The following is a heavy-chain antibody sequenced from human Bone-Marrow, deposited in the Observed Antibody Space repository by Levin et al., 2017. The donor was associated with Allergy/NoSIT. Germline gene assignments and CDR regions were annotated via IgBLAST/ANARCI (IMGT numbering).Heavy chain of an antibody. CDR3: AKDHPIAVAIKGGYYYGMDV. V-gene: IGHV3-30*18. J-gene: IGHJ6*02. D-gene: IGHD6-19*01. Sequence: PGGSLRLSCAASGFTFSSYGMHWVRQAPGKGLEWVAVISYDGSNKYYADSVKGRFTISRDNSKNTLYLQMNSLRAEDTAVYYCAKDHPIAVAIKGGYYYGMDVWGQGTTVTVSS. CDR1: GFTFSSYG. CDR2: ISYDGSNK.